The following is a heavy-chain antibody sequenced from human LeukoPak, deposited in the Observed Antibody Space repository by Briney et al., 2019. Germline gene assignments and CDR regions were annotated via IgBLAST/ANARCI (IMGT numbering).Heavy chain of an antibody. CDR1: GDSISSSSCP. CDR3: ARDEAIFGAGYYYGMDV. V-gene: IGHV4-31*03. D-gene: IGHD3-3*01. J-gene: IGHJ6*02. CDR2: INYSGST. Sequence: PSETLSLTCTVSGDSISSSSCPWGWIRQHPGKGLEWIGYINYSGSTYYNPSLKSRVTISVDTSQNQFSLKLSSVTAADTAVYYCARDEAIFGAGYYYGMDVWGQGTTVTVSS.